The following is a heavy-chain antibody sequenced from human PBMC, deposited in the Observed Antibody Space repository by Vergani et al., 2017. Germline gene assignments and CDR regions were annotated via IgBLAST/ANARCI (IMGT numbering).Heavy chain of an antibody. J-gene: IGHJ4*02. D-gene: IGHD3-3*01. V-gene: IGHV4-59*06. CDR2: IYYSGST. CDR3: ARAHYDFWSGYYAGYYFDY. Sequence: QVQLQESGPGLVKPSETLSLTCTVSGGSISSYYWSWIRQPAGKGLEWIGYIYYSGSTYYNPSLKSRVTISVDTSKNQFSLKLSSVTAADTAVYYCARAHYDFWSGYYAGYYFDYWGQGTLVTVSS. CDR1: GGSISSYY.